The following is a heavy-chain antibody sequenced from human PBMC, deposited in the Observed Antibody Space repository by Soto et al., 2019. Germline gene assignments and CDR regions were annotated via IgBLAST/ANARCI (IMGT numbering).Heavy chain of an antibody. D-gene: IGHD5-18*01. J-gene: IGHJ4*02. CDR1: GFTFSSYW. CDR3: ATQPGGYSYGYDY. V-gene: IGHV3-7*01. Sequence: GGSLRLSCAASGFTFSSYWMSWVRQAPGKGLEWVANIKQDGSEKYYVDSVKGRFTTSRDNAKNSLYLQMNSLRAEDTAVYYCATQPGGYSYGYDYWGQGTLVTVSS. CDR2: IKQDGSEK.